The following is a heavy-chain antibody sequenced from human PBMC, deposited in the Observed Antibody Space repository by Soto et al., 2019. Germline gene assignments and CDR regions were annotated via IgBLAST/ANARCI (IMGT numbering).Heavy chain of an antibody. CDR2: IIPIFGTA. V-gene: IGHV1-69*13. CDR1: GGTFSSYA. Sequence: SVKVSCKASGGTFSSYAISWVRQAPGQGLEWMGGIIPIFGTANYAQKFQGRVTITADESTSTAYMELSSLRSEDTAVYYCARGGYFDSSNYLAYWGLGTLVTVAS. J-gene: IGHJ4*02. D-gene: IGHD3-22*01. CDR3: ARGGYFDSSNYLAY.